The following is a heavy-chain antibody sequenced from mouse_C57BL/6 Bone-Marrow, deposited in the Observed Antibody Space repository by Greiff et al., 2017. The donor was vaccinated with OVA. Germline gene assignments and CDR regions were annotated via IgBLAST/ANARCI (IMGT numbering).Heavy chain of an antibody. CDR2: IYPRSGNT. CDR3: ARRDGSSPFDY. J-gene: IGHJ2*01. V-gene: IGHV1-81*01. Sequence: QVQLQQSGAELARPGASVKLSCKASGYTFTSYGISWVKQRTGQGLEWIGEIYPRSGNTYYNEKFKGKATLTADKSTSTAYMELRSLTSEDSAVYFCARRDGSSPFDYWGQGTTLTVSS. CDR1: GYTFTSYG. D-gene: IGHD1-1*01.